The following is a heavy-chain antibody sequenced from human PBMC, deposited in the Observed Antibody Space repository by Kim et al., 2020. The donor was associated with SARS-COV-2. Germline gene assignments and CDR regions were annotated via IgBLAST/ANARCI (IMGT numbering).Heavy chain of an antibody. CDR3: ARSEGRASWHQFDY. Sequence: SETLSLTCTVSSDSFSAYYWSWIRQIPGKGLEWIGYIFYSGSTNYNPSLKSRATISWDTSRNQFSLDLTSVTLADTAVYYCARSEGRASWHQFDYWGQGVLVTVSS. CDR1: SDSFSAYY. CDR2: IFYSGST. J-gene: IGHJ4*02. V-gene: IGHV4-59*01.